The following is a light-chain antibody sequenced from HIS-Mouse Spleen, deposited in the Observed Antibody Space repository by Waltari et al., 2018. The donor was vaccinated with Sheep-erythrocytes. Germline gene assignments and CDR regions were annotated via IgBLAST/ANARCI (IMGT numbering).Light chain of an antibody. CDR3: CSYAGSYNHV. J-gene: IGLJ1*01. CDR2: DVS. CDR1: SSAVGGYNY. Sequence: QSALTQPRSVSGSPGQSLTLSCTGTSSAVGGYNYVSWYQQHPGKAPKLMIYDVSKRPSGVPDRFSGSKSGNTASLTISGLQAEDEADYYCCSYAGSYNHVFATGTKVTVL. V-gene: IGLV2-11*01.